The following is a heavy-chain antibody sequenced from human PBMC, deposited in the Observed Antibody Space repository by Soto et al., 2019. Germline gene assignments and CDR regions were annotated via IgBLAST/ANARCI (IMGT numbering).Heavy chain of an antibody. CDR3: ARSLRFLEQRGWFDP. D-gene: IGHD3-3*01. CDR1: SGSISSYY. Sequence: SETLSLTCTVSSGSISSYYWSWIRQPAGKGPEWIGRIYTSGSTNYNPSLKSRVTMSVDTSKNQFSLKLSSVTAADTAVYYCARSLRFLEQRGWFDPWGQGTLVTVSS. CDR2: IYTSGST. V-gene: IGHV4-4*07. J-gene: IGHJ5*02.